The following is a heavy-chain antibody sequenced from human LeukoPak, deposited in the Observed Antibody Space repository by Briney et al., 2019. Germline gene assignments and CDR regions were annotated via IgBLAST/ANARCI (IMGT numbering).Heavy chain of an antibody. J-gene: IGHJ2*01. CDR3: ARHVRDGSQFEYFDL. D-gene: IGHD5-24*01. CDR1: GGSISSYY. Sequence: PSETLSLTCTVSGGSISSYYWSWIRQPPGKGLEWIGYIYYSGSTNYNPSLKSRVTISVDTSKNQFSLKLSSVTAADTAVYYCARHVRDGSQFEYFDLWGRGTLVTVSS. V-gene: IGHV4-59*08. CDR2: IYYSGST.